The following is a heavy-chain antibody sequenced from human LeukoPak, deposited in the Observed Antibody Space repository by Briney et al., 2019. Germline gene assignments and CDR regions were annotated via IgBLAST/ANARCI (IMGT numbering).Heavy chain of an antibody. CDR3: ARGPLDSSSWYGTYFDY. J-gene: IGHJ4*02. CDR2: IIPIFGTA. D-gene: IGHD6-13*01. CDR1: GGTFSSYA. V-gene: IGHV1-69*13. Sequence: SAKVSCKASGGTFSSYAISWVRQAPGQGLEWMGGIIPIFGTANYAQKFQGRVTITADESTSTAYMELSSLRSEDTAVYYCARGPLDSSSWYGTYFDYWGQGTLVTVSS.